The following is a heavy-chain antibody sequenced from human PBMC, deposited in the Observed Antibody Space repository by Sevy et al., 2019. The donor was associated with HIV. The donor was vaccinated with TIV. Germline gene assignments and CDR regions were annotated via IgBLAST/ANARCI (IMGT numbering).Heavy chain of an antibody. CDR3: ARRNDLDI. D-gene: IGHD2-21*02. CDR1: GGSINSDH. V-gene: IGHV4-59*08. Sequence: SETLSLTCTVSGGSINSDHWNWIRQPPGKGLGWIGYVYYTGGTNYNPSLKNRVTISVDRTKNQFSLKLTFVTAADTAVYYCARRNDLDIWGQGTMVTVSS. CDR2: VYYTGGT. J-gene: IGHJ3*02.